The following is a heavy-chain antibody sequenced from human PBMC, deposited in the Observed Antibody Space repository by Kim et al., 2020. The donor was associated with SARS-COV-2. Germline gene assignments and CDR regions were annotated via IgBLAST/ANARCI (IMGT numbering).Heavy chain of an antibody. V-gene: IGHV4-34*01. Sequence: SETLSLTCAVYGGSFSGYYWSWIRQPPGKGLEWIGEINHSGSTNYNPSLKSRVTISVDTSKNQFSLKLSSVTAADTAVYYCARGVSGSYYGSGGYPNWF. J-gene: IGHJ5*01. CDR2: INHSGST. CDR1: GGSFSGYY. CDR3: ARGVSGSYYGSGGYPNWF. D-gene: IGHD3-10*01.